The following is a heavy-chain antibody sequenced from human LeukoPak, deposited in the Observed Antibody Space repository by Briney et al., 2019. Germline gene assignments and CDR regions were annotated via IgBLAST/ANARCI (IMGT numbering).Heavy chain of an antibody. J-gene: IGHJ4*02. V-gene: IGHV4-31*03. CDR3: ARGNWNYVPFDY. Sequence: SETLSLTCTVSGGSISSGGYYWSWTRQHPGKGLEWIGYIYYSGSTYYNPSLKSRVTISVDTSKNQFSLKLSSVTAADTAVYYCARGNWNYVPFDYWGQGTLVTVSS. CDR2: IYYSGST. CDR1: GGSISSGGYY. D-gene: IGHD1-7*01.